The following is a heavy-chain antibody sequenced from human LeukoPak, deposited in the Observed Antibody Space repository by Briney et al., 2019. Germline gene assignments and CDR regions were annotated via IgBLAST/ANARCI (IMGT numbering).Heavy chain of an antibody. CDR1: GYTFTSYD. CDR3: ARGTGYSSSWYGSRTPYDAFDI. V-gene: IGHV1-8*01. CDR2: MNPNSGNT. D-gene: IGHD6-13*01. J-gene: IGHJ3*02. Sequence: ASVKVSCKASGYTFTSYDINWVRQATGQGLEWMGWMNPNSGNTGYAQKFQGRVTMTRNTSISTAYMELSSLRSEDTAVYYCARGTGYSSSWYGSRTPYDAFDIWGQGTMVTVSS.